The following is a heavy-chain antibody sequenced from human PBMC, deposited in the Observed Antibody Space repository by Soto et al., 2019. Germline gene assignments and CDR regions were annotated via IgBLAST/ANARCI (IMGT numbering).Heavy chain of an antibody. CDR1: VGSISSYY. CDR2: IYYSGST. D-gene: IGHD3-10*01. Sequence: SETLSLTCTVSVGSISSYYWSWIRQPPGKGLEWIGYIYYSGSTNYNPSLKSRVTISVDTSKNQFSLKLSSVTAADTAVYYCASLYGSGSYYTAHDAFDIWGQGTMVTVSS. CDR3: ASLYGSGSYYTAHDAFDI. J-gene: IGHJ3*02. V-gene: IGHV4-59*01.